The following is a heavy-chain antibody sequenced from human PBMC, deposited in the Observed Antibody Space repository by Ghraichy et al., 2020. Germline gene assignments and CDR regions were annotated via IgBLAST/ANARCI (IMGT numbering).Heavy chain of an antibody. J-gene: IGHJ3*01. CDR3: DGYSSNSYDDAFPY. D-gene: IGHD6-13*01. CDR2: INNSGST. Sequence: IGEINNSGSTKYNPSLKSRVTISVDTSKNQFSLKLNSVIAADTAVYYCDGYSSNSYDDAFPYWGLGT. V-gene: IGHV4-34*01.